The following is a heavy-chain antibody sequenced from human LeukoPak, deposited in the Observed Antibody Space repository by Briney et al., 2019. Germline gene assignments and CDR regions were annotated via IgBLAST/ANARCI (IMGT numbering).Heavy chain of an antibody. V-gene: IGHV3-33*06. CDR2: IYYDGSNN. D-gene: IGHD2-2*02. J-gene: IGHJ3*02. CDR3: AKYTERAFDI. Sequence: GGSLRLSCAASGFTFNSFGIHWVRQAPGKGLEWVAVIYYDGSNNFYSDSVKGRFTISRDNSKNTVFLQMSSLRAEDTAVYYCAKYTERAFDIWGRGTMVTVSS. CDR1: GFTFNSFG.